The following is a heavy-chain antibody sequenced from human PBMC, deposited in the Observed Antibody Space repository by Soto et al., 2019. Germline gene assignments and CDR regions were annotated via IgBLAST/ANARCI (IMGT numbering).Heavy chain of an antibody. V-gene: IGHV3-66*01. CDR1: GFTVSSNY. J-gene: IGHJ6*02. CDR3: ATYVLRFLEWFNGMDV. Sequence: PGGSLRLSCAASGFTVSSNYMSWVRQAPGKGLEWVSVIYSGGSTYYADSVKGRFTISRDNSKNTLYLQMNSLRAEDTAVYYCATYVLRFLEWFNGMDVWGQGTTVTVSS. CDR2: IYSGGST. D-gene: IGHD3-3*01.